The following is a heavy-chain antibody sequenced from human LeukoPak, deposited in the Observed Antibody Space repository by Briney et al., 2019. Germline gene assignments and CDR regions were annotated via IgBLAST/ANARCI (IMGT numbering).Heavy chain of an antibody. D-gene: IGHD2-2*01. CDR2: FDPEDGET. CDR1: GHTLTELS. V-gene: IGHV1-24*01. J-gene: IGHJ5*02. Sequence: ASVKVSCKVSGHTLTELSIHWVRQAPGKGPEWMGRFDPEDGETVYAQNFQGRVTPTEDTSIDTAYMEVYILRSEDTAVYYCATPGPAPINNWFETWGQGTLVTVSS. CDR3: ATPGPAPINNWFET.